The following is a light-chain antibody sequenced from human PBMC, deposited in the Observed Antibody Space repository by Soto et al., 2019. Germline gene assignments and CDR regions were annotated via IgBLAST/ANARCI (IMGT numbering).Light chain of an antibody. Sequence: QPALTQPASVSRSPGQSITISGTGTRSNVGLYDYVSWYPQQPGKARQLMIYAVSNRPSGVSNRFSASQSRNTASLFISGPQAEGEADYYCSLYASDSSYGFGAGTKVTVL. CDR3: SLYASDSSYG. J-gene: IGLJ1*01. CDR1: RSNVGLYDY. CDR2: AVS. V-gene: IGLV2-14*01.